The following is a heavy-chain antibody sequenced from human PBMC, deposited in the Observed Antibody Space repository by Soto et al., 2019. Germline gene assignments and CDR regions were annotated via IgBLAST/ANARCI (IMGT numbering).Heavy chain of an antibody. CDR2: IVVGSSNT. D-gene: IGHD3-3*01. CDR1: GFTFTSSA. J-gene: IGHJ4*02. CDR3: AANRAYDFWSGYYNFDY. V-gene: IGHV1-58*01. Sequence: ASVKVSCKASGFTFTSSAVQWVRQARGQRLEWIGWIVVGSSNTNYAQKFQERVTITRDMSTSTAYMELSSLRSEDTAVYYCAANRAYDFWSGYYNFDYWGQGTLVTVSS.